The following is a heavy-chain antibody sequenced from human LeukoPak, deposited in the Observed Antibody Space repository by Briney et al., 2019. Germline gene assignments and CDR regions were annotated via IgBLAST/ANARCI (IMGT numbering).Heavy chain of an antibody. D-gene: IGHD6-19*01. CDR3: ARGLRRAGGAFDI. Sequence: GGSLRLSCAASGFTVSSNYMSWVRQAPGKGLEWVSVIYSGGSTYYADSVKGRFTISRDNSKNTLYLQMNSLRAEDTAVYYCARGLRRAGGAFDIWGQGTMVTVSS. J-gene: IGHJ3*02. V-gene: IGHV3-66*01. CDR1: GFTVSSNY. CDR2: IYSGGST.